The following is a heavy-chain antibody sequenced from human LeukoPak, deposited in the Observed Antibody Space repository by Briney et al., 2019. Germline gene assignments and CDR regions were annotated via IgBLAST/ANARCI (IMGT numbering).Heavy chain of an antibody. CDR1: GGSYSGYY. CDR3: ARNIPYYDFWSGTKDAFDI. D-gene: IGHD3-3*01. J-gene: IGHJ3*02. CDR2: INHSGST. V-gene: IGHV4-34*01. Sequence: SETLSLTCAVYGGSYSGYYWSWIRQPPGKGLEWIGEINHSGSTNYNPSLKSRVTISVDTSKNHFSLKLSSVTAADTAVYYCARNIPYYDFWSGTKDAFDIWGQGTMVTVSS.